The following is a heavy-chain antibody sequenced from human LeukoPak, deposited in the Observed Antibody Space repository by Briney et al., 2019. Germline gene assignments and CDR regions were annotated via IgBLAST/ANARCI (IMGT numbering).Heavy chain of an antibody. V-gene: IGHV4-4*07. CDR2: IYTSGST. J-gene: IGHJ6*03. Sequence: PSETLSLTCTVSGGSISSYYWSWIRQPAGKGLEWIGRIYTSGSTNYNPSLKSRVTMSVDTSKNQFSLKLSSVTAADTAVYYCARVSSLGGYPHYYYYYMDVWGKGTTVTVSS. D-gene: IGHD3-22*01. CDR1: GGSISSYY. CDR3: ARVSSLGGYPHYYYYYMDV.